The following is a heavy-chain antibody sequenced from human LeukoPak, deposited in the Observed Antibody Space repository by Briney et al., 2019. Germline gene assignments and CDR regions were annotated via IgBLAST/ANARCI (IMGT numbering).Heavy chain of an antibody. CDR2: IASRSTT. J-gene: IGHJ4*02. CDR3: AKDGNWARFED. V-gene: IGHV3-23*01. D-gene: IGHD7-27*01. CDR1: GFTFSSYG. Sequence: GGTLRLSCAASGFTFSSYGMSWVRQAPGKGLEWVSGIASRSTTYYADSAKGRFTISRDNSKNMVWLQINSPTAEDTATYYCAKDGNWARFEDWGQGTLVTVSS.